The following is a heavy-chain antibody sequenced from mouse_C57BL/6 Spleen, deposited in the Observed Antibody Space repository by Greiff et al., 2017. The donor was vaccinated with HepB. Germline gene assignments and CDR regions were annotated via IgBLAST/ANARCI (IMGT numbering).Heavy chain of an antibody. CDR1: GFNIKDYY. D-gene: IGHD2-1*01. CDR2: IDPEDGDT. J-gene: IGHJ4*01. CDR3: TTIYYGYYAMDY. Sequence: EVKLEESGAELVRPGASVKLSCTASGFNIKDYYMHWVKQRPEQGLEWIGRIDPEDGDTEYAPKFQGKATMTADTSSNTAYLQLSSLTSEDTAVYYCTTIYYGYYAMDYWGQGTSVTVSS. V-gene: IGHV14-1*01.